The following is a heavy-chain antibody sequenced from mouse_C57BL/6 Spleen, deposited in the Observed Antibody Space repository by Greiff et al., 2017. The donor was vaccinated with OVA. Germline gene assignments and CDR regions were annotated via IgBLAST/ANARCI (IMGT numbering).Heavy chain of an antibody. CDR2: IYPGDGDT. Sequence: VQLQQSGPELVKPGASVKISCKASGYAFSSSWMNWVKQRPGKGLEWIGRIYPGDGDTNYNGKFKGKATLTADKTSSTAYMQLSSLTSEDSAVYFCARMDWDGYAMDDWGQGTSVTVSS. CDR3: ARMDWDGYAMDD. V-gene: IGHV1-82*01. J-gene: IGHJ4*01. CDR1: GYAFSSSW. D-gene: IGHD4-1*01.